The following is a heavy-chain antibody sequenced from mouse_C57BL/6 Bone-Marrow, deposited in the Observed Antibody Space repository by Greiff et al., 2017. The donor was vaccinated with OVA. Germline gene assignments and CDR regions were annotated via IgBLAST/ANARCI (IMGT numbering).Heavy chain of an antibody. V-gene: IGHV1-50*01. J-gene: IGHJ1*03. Sequence: QVQLQQPGAELVKPGASVKLSCKASGYTFTSYWMQWVKQRPGQGLEWIGEIDPSDSYTNYNQKFKGKATLTVDTSSSTAYMQLSSLTSEDSAVYYCAGDYYGSRHWYFDVWGTGTTVTVSS. CDR2: IDPSDSYT. D-gene: IGHD1-1*01. CDR1: GYTFTSYW. CDR3: AGDYYGSRHWYFDV.